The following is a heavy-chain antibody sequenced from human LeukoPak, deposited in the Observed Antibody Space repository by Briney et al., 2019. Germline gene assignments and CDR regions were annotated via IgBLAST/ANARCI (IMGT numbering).Heavy chain of an antibody. V-gene: IGHV1-69*13. CDR2: IIPIFGTA. Sequence: SVKVSCKASGYTFSSFGFMWVRQAPGQGLEWMGGIIPIFGTANYAQKFQGRVTITADESTSTAYMELSSLRSEDTAVYYCARSPLRPYSSSPDYYYYYGMDVWGQGTTVTVSS. CDR1: GYTFSSFG. CDR3: ARSPLRPYSSSPDYYYYYGMDV. J-gene: IGHJ6*02. D-gene: IGHD6-13*01.